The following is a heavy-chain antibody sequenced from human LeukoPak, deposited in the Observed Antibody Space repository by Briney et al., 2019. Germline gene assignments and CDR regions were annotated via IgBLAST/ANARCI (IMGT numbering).Heavy chain of an antibody. V-gene: IGHV4-59*11. CDR2: IYNSWNT. CDR3: ARDQIGYGLDY. CDR1: SGSINNHY. J-gene: IGHJ4*02. Sequence: SETLSLTCIVSSGSINNHYWSCIRQPPGKGLEWIGYIYNSWNTNYNPSLQSRVTISMDASRKQFSLNLTSVTAADTAVYYCARDQIGYGLDYWGQGTLVTVSS. D-gene: IGHD5-18*01.